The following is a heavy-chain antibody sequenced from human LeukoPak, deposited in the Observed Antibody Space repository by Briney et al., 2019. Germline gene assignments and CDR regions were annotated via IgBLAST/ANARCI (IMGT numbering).Heavy chain of an antibody. CDR1: GITLSNYG. CDR3: AKRGVVIRVILVGFHKEAYYFDS. CDR2: ICGSGGST. Sequence: PGGSLRLSCAVSGITLSNYGMSWVRQAPGKGLEWVAGICGSGGSTNYADSVKGRFSISRDNRKNTLYLQMNSLRGEDTAVYFCAKRGVVIRVILVGFHKEAYYFDSWGQGALVTVSS. J-gene: IGHJ4*02. V-gene: IGHV3-23*01. D-gene: IGHD3-22*01.